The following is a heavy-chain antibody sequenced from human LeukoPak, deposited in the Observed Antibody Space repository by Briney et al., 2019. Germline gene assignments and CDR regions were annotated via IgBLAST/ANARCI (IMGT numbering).Heavy chain of an antibody. CDR2: ISSSGSTI. CDR3: ASGYSWPLGFDY. J-gene: IGHJ4*02. D-gene: IGHD6-13*01. V-gene: IGHV3-48*04. CDR1: GFSFSTNA. Sequence: PGRSLRLSCAVCGFSFSTNAMSWVRQPPGKGLEWVSAISSSGSTIYYADSVKRRFTISRDNAKKSLYLQINSLRAADTAVYYCASGYSWPLGFDYWGQGTLVTVSS.